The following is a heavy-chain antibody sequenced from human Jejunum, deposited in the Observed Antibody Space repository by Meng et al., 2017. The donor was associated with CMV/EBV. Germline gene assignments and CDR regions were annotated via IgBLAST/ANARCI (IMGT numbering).Heavy chain of an antibody. J-gene: IGHJ5*01. Sequence: KVSCKASRSPFTNYDICWVRHAAGQGPEWMGWVNPTSGKTGYAQKFQGRLIMSRNSSIDTAYMELSSLRSDDTAVYYCARRRNWFDSWGQGTLVTVSS. CDR3: ARRRNWFDS. CDR2: VNPTSGKT. V-gene: IGHV1-8*01. CDR1: RSPFTNYD.